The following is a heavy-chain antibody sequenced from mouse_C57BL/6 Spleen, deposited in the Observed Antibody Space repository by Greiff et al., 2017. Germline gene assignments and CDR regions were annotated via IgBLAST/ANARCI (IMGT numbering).Heavy chain of an antibody. CDR2: ISGGGGNT. D-gene: IGHD2-4*01. CDR1: GFTFSSYT. V-gene: IGHV5-9*01. CDR3: AIYYDYDVYAMDY. J-gene: IGHJ4*01. Sequence: EVHLVESGGGLVKPGGSLKLSCAASGFTFSSYTMSWVRQTPEQRLEWVATISGGGGNTYYPDSVKGRFTISRDNANNTLYLQMSSLRSEDTALYYCAIYYDYDVYAMDYWGQGTSVTVSS.